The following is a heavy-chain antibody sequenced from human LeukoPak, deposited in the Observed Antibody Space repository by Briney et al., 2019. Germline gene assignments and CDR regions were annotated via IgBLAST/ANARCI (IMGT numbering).Heavy chain of an antibody. Sequence: GASVKVSCKASGYTFTSYDINWVRQATGQGLEWMGWMNPNSGNTGYAQKFQGRVTMTRNTSISTAYMELSSLRSEDTAVYYCGRLPDSRTEAVDIWGQGTVVTVSS. D-gene: IGHD3-22*01. V-gene: IGHV1-8*01. CDR3: GRLPDSRTEAVDI. CDR2: MNPNSGNT. CDR1: GYTFTSYD. J-gene: IGHJ3*02.